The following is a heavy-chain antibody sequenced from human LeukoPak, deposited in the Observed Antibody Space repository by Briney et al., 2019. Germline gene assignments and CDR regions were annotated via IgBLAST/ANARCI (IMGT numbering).Heavy chain of an antibody. V-gene: IGHV4-59*01. Sequence: SETLSLTCTVSGDSISTYHWSWIRQPPGKGLEWLGYIYYTGTTNYNPFLKTRVTMSVDTSKDHFSLKLISVTTADTAVYFCARGLPSYSSGWDAFDIWGQGTIVTVSS. CDR3: ARGLPSYSSGWDAFDI. D-gene: IGHD6-19*01. J-gene: IGHJ3*02. CDR1: GDSISTYH. CDR2: IYYTGTT.